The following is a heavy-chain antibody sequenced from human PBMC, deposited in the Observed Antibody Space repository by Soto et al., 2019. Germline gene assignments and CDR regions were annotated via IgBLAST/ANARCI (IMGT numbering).Heavy chain of an antibody. J-gene: IGHJ5*02. Sequence: SETLSLTCAVYGGSFSGYYWSWIRQPPGKGLEWIGEINHSGSTNYNPSLKSRVTISVDTSKNQFSLKLSSVTAADTAVYYCARERAAAGTDGGWFDPWRQGTLVTVSS. D-gene: IGHD6-13*01. V-gene: IGHV4-34*01. CDR1: GGSFSGYY. CDR3: ARERAAAGTDGGWFDP. CDR2: INHSGST.